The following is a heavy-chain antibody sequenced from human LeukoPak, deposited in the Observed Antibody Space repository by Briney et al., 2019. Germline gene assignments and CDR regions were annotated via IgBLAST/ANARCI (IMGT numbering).Heavy chain of an antibody. CDR1: GLTFSSHW. CDR2: ITNDGSST. V-gene: IGHV3-74*01. J-gene: IGHJ4*02. CDR3: TTDTWYSAGH. D-gene: IGHD2-15*01. Sequence: GGSLRLSCAASGLTFSSHWMHWVRQAPGKELVWVSRITNDGSSTTYADSVKGRFTISRDNAKNMLYLQVNSLRAEDTAIYYCTTDTWYSAGHWGQGTLVTVSS.